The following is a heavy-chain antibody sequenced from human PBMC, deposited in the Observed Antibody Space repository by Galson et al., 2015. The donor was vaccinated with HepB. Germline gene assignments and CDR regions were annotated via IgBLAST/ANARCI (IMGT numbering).Heavy chain of an antibody. V-gene: IGHV3-15*01. D-gene: IGHD3-22*01. CDR2: IKSKTDGGTT. CDR1: GFTFSNAW. Sequence: SLRLSCAASGFTFSNAWMSWVRQAPGKGLEWVGRIKSKTDGGTTDYAAPVKGRFTISRDDSKNTLYLQMNSLKTEDTAVYYCTHDSSGYYSDFDYWGQGTLVTVSS. CDR3: THDSSGYYSDFDY. J-gene: IGHJ4*02.